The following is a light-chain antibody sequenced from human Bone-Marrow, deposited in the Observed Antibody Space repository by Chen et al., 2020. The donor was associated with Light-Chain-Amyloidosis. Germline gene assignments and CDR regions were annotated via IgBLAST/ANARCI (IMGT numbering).Light chain of an antibody. CDR3: MSWHSSAWV. Sequence: QAVLTQPSSLSASPGASASLTCTLRSGINVGTYRIYWYQQKPGSPPQYLLRYKSDSDKQQGSGVPGRFSGSKDASANAGILLISGLQSEDEGDYYWMSWHSSAWVFGGGTKLTVL. V-gene: IGLV5-45*03. CDR1: SGINVGTYR. CDR2: YKSDSDK. J-gene: IGLJ3*02.